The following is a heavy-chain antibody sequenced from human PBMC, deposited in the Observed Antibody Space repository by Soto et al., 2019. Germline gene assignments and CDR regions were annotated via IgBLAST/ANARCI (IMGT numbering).Heavy chain of an antibody. CDR1: GFTA. V-gene: IGHV3-23*01. D-gene: IGHD6-19*01. CDR2: ISGSGGST. Sequence: PGGSLRLSCAASGFTAMSWVRHVPGKGLEWVSVISGSGGSTYYADSVKGRFTISRDNSKNTLYLQMNSLRAEDTAVYYCAERSSGWFGPFAYWGQGTLVTVSS. CDR3: AERSSGWFGPFAY. J-gene: IGHJ4*02.